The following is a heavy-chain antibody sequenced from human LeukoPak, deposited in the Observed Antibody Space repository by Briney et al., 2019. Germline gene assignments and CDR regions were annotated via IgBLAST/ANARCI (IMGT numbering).Heavy chain of an antibody. CDR1: GCFFRGYW. CDR3: ARDPRNKGLDA. CDR2: IDGEGRST. V-gene: IGHV3-74*03. Sequence: GSLRLSCGASGCFFRGYWMHCVRQTPGKGPRRGSCIDGEGRSTKYADSVRGRFTISRDNAKNTRYLQTNSLRADDTAVYYYARDPRNKGLDAWGQGTLVTVSS. J-gene: IGHJ5*02. D-gene: IGHD1-14*01.